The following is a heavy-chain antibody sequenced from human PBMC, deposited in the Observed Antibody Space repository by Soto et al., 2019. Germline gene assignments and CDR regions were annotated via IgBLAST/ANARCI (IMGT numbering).Heavy chain of an antibody. CDR3: ASVKSWAVSP. V-gene: IGHV3-7*01. CDR1: GFTFSSYW. Sequence: EVQLVESGGGLVQPGGSLGLSCAASGFTFSSYWMSWVRLAPGKGLEWVAHIKQSGSYRYYVDSVRGRFTISRDNAKNSLYLQMNSLRVEDTAMYYCASVKSWAVSPWGQGPLVTVSS. D-gene: IGHD3-10*01. CDR2: IKQSGSYR. J-gene: IGHJ5*02.